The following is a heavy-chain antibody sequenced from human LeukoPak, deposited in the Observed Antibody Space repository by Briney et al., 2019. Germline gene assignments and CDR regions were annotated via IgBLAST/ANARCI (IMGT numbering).Heavy chain of an antibody. Sequence: GGSLRLSCAASGFTFTSYSMNWVRQAPGKGVGWVSTISGGGGSTYYADSVKGRFTISRDNSKNTLYLQVNSLRAEDTAVYYCAKGGKWDVTPFDYWGQGTLVTVSS. CDR2: ISGGGGST. CDR3: AKGGKWDVTPFDY. V-gene: IGHV3-23*01. CDR1: GFTFTSYS. J-gene: IGHJ4*02. D-gene: IGHD1-26*01.